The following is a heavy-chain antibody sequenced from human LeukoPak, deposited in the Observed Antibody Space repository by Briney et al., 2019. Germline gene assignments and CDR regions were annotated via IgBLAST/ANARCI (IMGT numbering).Heavy chain of an antibody. CDR3: ARTYYYDSSGHLPS. CDR1: GYTFIGYY. Sequence: ASVKVSCKASGYTFIGYYMHWVRQAPGQGLEWMGWINPNSGGTNYAQKFQGRVTMTRDTSISTAYMELSRLRSDDTAVYYCARTYYYDSSGHLPSWGQGTTVTVSS. J-gene: IGHJ6*02. D-gene: IGHD3-22*01. V-gene: IGHV1-2*02. CDR2: INPNSGGT.